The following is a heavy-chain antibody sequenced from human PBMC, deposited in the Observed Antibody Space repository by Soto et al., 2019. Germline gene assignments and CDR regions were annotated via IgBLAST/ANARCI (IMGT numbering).Heavy chain of an antibody. CDR2: IYYSGST. CDR3: ASRQGYDYGDYGDYYYMDV. V-gene: IGHV4-59*08. CDR1: GGSISSYY. Sequence: SETLSLTCTVSGGSISSYYWSWIRQPPGKGLEWIGSIYYSGSTNYNPSLKSRVTISVDTSKNQFSLKLSSVTAADTAVYYCASRQGYDYGDYGDYYYMDVWGKGTTVTVSS. J-gene: IGHJ6*03. D-gene: IGHD4-17*01.